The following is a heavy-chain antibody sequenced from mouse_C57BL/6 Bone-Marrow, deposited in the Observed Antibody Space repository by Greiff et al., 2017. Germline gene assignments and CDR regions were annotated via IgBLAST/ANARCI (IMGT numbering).Heavy chain of an antibody. V-gene: IGHV1-63*01. J-gene: IGHJ1*03. CDR3: ARSRVWDGYFDV. Sequence: QVQLQQSGAELVRPGTSVKMSCKASGYTFTNYWIGWAKQRPGHGLEWIGDIYPGGGYTYYNEKFKGKATLTADKSSSTAYMQFSSLTSEDSAVDYCARSRVWDGYFDVWGTGTTVTVSS. CDR1: GYTFTNYW. CDR2: IYPGGGYT. D-gene: IGHD4-1*01.